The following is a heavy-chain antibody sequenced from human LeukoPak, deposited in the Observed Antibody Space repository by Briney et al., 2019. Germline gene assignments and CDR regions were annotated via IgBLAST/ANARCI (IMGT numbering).Heavy chain of an antibody. V-gene: IGHV3-23*01. D-gene: IGHD2-15*01. CDR2: ISGSGGST. Sequence: GGSLRLSCAASGFTFSSYAMSWVRQAPGKGLEWVSAISGSGGSTYYADSVKGRFTISRDNSKNTLYLQMNSLRAEDTAVYYCAKLRSGCSGGSCYSVVDYWGQGTLVTVSS. CDR3: AKLRSGCSGGSCYSVVDY. CDR1: GFTFSSYA. J-gene: IGHJ4*02.